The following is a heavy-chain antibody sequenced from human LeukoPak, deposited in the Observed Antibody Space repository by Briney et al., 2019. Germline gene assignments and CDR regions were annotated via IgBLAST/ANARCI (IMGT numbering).Heavy chain of an antibody. J-gene: IGHJ5*01. CDR3: ARGSSDWPDRFDS. V-gene: IGHV4-59*01. CDR2: ISYSGST. CDR1: GGSISNYY. D-gene: IGHD6-25*01. Sequence: PSETLSLTCTVSGGSISNYYWSWIRQPPGKGLEWIGYISYSGSTNYNPSLKSRVTMSVDTSKNQFSVRLRSLTAADTAVYYCARGSSDWPDRFDSWGQGTLVTASS.